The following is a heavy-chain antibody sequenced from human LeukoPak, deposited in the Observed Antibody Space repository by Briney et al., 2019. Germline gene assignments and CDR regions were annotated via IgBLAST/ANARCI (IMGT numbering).Heavy chain of an antibody. CDR2: ISGSGGST. Sequence: GGSLRLSCAASGFTFSSYAMSWVRQAPGKGLEWVSAISGSGGSTYYADSVKGRFTISRDNSKNTLYLQMNSLRAEDTAVYYCAKFTYYYGSGRAMGEFDPWGQGTLVTVSS. V-gene: IGHV3-23*01. CDR1: GFTFSSYA. D-gene: IGHD3-10*01. J-gene: IGHJ5*02. CDR3: AKFTYYYGSGRAMGEFDP.